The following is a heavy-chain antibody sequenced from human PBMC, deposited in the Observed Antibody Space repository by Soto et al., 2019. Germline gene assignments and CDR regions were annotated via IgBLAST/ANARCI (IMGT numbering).Heavy chain of an antibody. Sequence: GGSLRLSCAASGFTFSSYGMHWVRQAPGKGLVWVTDIKCDGSNTSYADSVKGRFTISRDNAKNTLYLQMNSLRAEDTAVYYCARVGAHIVVVPAAIDYYYYYYMDVWGKGTTVTVSS. V-gene: IGHV3-74*01. CDR2: IKCDGSNT. CDR1: GFTFSSYG. D-gene: IGHD2-2*02. CDR3: ARVGAHIVVVPAAIDYYYYYYMDV. J-gene: IGHJ6*03.